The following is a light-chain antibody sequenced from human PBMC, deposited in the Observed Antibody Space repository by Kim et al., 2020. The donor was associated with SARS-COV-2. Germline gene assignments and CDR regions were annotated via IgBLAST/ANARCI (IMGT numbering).Light chain of an antibody. CDR1: QGISTY. CDR3: QQLNNYPRT. V-gene: IGKV1-9*01. J-gene: IGKJ1*01. Sequence: DIQLTQSPSFLSASVGDRVTITCRASQGISTYLAWYQQKPGKAPKLLIYAASTLQSGVPSRFSGSGSGTKFTLTISSLQPEDFATYYCQQLNNYPRTFGQGTKVDIK. CDR2: AAS.